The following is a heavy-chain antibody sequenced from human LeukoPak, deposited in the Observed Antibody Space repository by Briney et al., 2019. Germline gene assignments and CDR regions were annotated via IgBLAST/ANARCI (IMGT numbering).Heavy chain of an antibody. CDR1: GGSISSGSYY. D-gene: IGHD6-19*01. Sequence: PSETLSLPCTVSGGSISSGSYYWSWIRQPAGKGLEWIGRIYTSGSTNYNPSLKSRVTISVDTSKNQFSLKLSSVTAADTAVYYCARSVAVAAYYFDYWGQGTLVTVSS. J-gene: IGHJ4*02. V-gene: IGHV4-61*02. CDR2: IYTSGST. CDR3: ARSVAVAAYYFDY.